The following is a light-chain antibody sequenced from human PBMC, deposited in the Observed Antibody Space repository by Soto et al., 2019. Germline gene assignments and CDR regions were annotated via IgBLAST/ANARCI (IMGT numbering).Light chain of an antibody. J-gene: IGKJ4*01. V-gene: IGKV1-33*01. CDR1: QDISKY. CDR2: DAS. Sequence: DIQLTQSPSSLSASVGDRVTITCQASQDISKYLNWYQQKPGKAPKLLIYDASNLETGVPSRFSGSASGTSFTFTISSLQPEDIATYYCQQFDSLPLTFGGGTKVEIK. CDR3: QQFDSLPLT.